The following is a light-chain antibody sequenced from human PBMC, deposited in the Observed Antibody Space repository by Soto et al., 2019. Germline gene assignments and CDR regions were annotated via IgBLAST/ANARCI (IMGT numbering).Light chain of an antibody. CDR1: SSNIGSNT. J-gene: IGLJ1*01. V-gene: IGLV1-40*01. CDR2: GNG. CDR3: QSYDSSLSGSEV. Sequence: QSVLAQPPSASGTPGQRVTISCSGSSSNIGSNTVSWYQQFPGTAPKPLIYGNGNRPSGVPDRFSGSKSGTSASLAITGLQADDEADYYCQSYDSSLSGSEVFGTGTKVTVL.